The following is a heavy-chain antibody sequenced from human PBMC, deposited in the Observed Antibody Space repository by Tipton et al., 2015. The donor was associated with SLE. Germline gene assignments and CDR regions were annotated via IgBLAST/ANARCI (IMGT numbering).Heavy chain of an antibody. CDR2: INHSGST. CDR3: ARLVRFLGGRFFDY. CDR1: GGSFSGYY. D-gene: IGHD3-3*01. J-gene: IGHJ4*02. V-gene: IGHV4-34*01. Sequence: TLSLTCAVYGGSFSGYYWVWIRQPPEKGLEWIGEINHSGSTNYNPSLKSRVTISVDTSKNHFSLKLSSVTAADTAVYYCARLVRFLGGRFFDYWGQGTLVTVSS.